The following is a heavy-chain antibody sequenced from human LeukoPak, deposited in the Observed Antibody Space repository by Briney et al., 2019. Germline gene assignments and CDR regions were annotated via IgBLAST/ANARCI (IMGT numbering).Heavy chain of an antibody. D-gene: IGHD6-19*01. CDR3: ARVPRSSGWYYYFDY. CDR2: INAGNGNT. V-gene: IGHV1-3*01. Sequence: ASVKVSCKASGYTFTSYGISWVRQAPGQGLEWMGWINAGNGNTKYSQKFQGRVTITRDTSASTAYMELSSLRSEDTAVYYCARVPRSSGWYYYFDYWGQGTLVTVSS. J-gene: IGHJ4*02. CDR1: GYTFTSYG.